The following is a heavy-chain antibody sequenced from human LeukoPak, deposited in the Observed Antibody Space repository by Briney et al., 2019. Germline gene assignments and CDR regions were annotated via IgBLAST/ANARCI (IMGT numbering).Heavy chain of an antibody. CDR1: GGTFSSYA. J-gene: IGHJ4*02. CDR3: ARPPYCSGGGCYSFY. D-gene: IGHD2-15*01. Sequence: ASVKVSCKASGGTFSSYAISWVRQAPGQGLEWMGRIIPILGIANYAQKFQGRVTITADKSTSTAYMELSSLRSEDTAMYYCARPPYCSGGGCYSFYWGQGTLVTVSS. V-gene: IGHV1-69*04. CDR2: IIPILGIA.